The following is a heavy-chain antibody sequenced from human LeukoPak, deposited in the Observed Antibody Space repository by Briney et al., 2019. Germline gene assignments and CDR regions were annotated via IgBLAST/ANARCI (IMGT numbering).Heavy chain of an antibody. V-gene: IGHV3-30*02. Sequence: GGSLRLSCAASGFTFSNYGMHWVRQAPGKGLEWVAFIRYDGGNKYYADSVKGRFTISRDNSKSTLYLQMNSLRAEDTAVYYCARELGTGDSWSSWPHAFDIWGQGTMVTVSS. CDR3: ARELGTGDSWSSWPHAFDI. D-gene: IGHD3-3*01. CDR2: IRYDGGNK. CDR1: GFTFSNYG. J-gene: IGHJ3*02.